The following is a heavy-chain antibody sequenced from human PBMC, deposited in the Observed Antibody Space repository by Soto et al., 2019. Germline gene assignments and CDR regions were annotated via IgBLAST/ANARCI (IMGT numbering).Heavy chain of an antibody. CDR3: AKWSYLDY. CDR1: GFIFNTYA. Sequence: GGSLRLSCAASGFIFNTYAVTWVRQAPGKGLEWVATISGSDGKTYYADSVKGRFSISRDTSRNNLYLQMNSLRADDTAIYYCAKWSYLDYWGQGTRVTVSS. CDR2: ISGSDGKT. J-gene: IGHJ4*02. D-gene: IGHD3-3*01. V-gene: IGHV3-23*01.